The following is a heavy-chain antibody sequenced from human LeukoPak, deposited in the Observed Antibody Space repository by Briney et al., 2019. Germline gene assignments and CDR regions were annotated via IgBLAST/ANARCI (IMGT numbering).Heavy chain of an antibody. D-gene: IGHD3-22*01. V-gene: IGHV3-53*01. CDR3: ARARGSSGQRAFDI. J-gene: IGHJ3*02. CDR1: GFTVNTNY. Sequence: PGGSLRLSCAASGFTVNTNYMSWVRQAPGKGLEWVSVIYSGGTTYYADSVKGRFTVSRDNSKNTLYLQVSSLRAEDTAVYYCARARGSSGQRAFDIWGQGTTVTVSS. CDR2: IYSGGTT.